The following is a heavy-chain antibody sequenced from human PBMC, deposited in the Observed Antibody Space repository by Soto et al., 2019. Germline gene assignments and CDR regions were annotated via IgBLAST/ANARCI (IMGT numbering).Heavy chain of an antibody. D-gene: IGHD5-12*01. Sequence: PSETLSLTCTVSGFSVSSGSYYWSWIRQPPGKGLEWIGYIYYSGSTNYNPSLKSRVTISVDTSKNQFSLKLSSVTAADTAVYYCARERDGYNYGLLYFDYWGQGTLVTVSS. CDR3: ARERDGYNYGLLYFDY. V-gene: IGHV4-61*01. CDR1: GFSVSSGSYY. CDR2: IYYSGST. J-gene: IGHJ4*02.